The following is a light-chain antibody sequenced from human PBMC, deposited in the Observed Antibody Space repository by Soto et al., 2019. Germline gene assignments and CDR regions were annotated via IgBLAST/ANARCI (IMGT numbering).Light chain of an antibody. Sequence: SYELTQPPSVSVSPGQTASITCSGDKLGDKFACWYQQKPGQSPMLVIYEDDKRPSGIPERFSGSNSGNTATLTISGTQAMDEADYYCLAWDSSLRVFGGGTKLTVL. V-gene: IGLV3-1*01. CDR2: EDD. J-gene: IGLJ3*02. CDR3: LAWDSSLRV. CDR1: KLGDKF.